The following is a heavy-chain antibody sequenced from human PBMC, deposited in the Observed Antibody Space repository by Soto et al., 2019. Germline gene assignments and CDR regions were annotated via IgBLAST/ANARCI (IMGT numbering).Heavy chain of an antibody. CDR2: IYYSGST. CDR1: GGSISSSSYY. D-gene: IGHD6-13*01. Sequence: SETLSLTCTVSGGSISSSSYYWGWIRQPPGKGLEWIGSIYYSGSTYYNPSLKSRVTISVDTSKNQFSLKLSSVTAADTAVYYCARDSGYNSSWYYYYGMDVWGQGTTVTVSS. V-gene: IGHV4-39*07. J-gene: IGHJ6*02. CDR3: ARDSGYNSSWYYYYGMDV.